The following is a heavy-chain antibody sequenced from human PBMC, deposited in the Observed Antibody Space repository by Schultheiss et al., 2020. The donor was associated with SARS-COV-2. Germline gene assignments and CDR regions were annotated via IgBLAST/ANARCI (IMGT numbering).Heavy chain of an antibody. CDR2: IYYSGST. D-gene: IGHD6-19*01. J-gene: IGHJ4*02. V-gene: IGHV4-59*04. CDR3: ERHYSGYSSGWYAFDY. Sequence: SETLSLTCTVSGGSISSYYWSWIRQPPGKGLEWIGYIYYSGSTYYNPSLKSRVTISVDTSKNQFSLKLSSVTAADTAVYYCERHYSGYSSGWYAFDYWGQGTLVTVSS. CDR1: GGSISSYY.